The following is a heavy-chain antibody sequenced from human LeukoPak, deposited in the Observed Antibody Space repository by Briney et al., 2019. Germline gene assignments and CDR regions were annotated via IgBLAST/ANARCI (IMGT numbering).Heavy chain of an antibody. CDR2: IYYSGST. V-gene: IGHV4-59*01. CDR1: GGSISSYY. J-gene: IGHJ4*02. Sequence: SETLSLTYTVSGGSISSYYWSWIRQPPGKGLEWIGYIYYSGSTNYNPSLKSRVTISVDTSKNQFSLKLSSVTAADTAVYYCARERRGLDYWGQGTLVTVSS. CDR3: ARERRGLDY.